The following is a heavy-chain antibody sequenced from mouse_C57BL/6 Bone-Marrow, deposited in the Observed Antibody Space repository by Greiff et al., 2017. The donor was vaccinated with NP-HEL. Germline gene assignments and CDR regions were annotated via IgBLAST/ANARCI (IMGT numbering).Heavy chain of an antibody. Sequence: QVQLQQPGAELVRPGSSVKLSCKASGYTFTSYWMHWVKQRPIQGLEWIGNIDPSDSETHYNQKFKDKATLTVDKSSRTAYMQLSSLTSEDSAVYYCARNGYYYGSPLAYWGQGTLVTVSA. V-gene: IGHV1-52*01. CDR1: GYTFTSYW. J-gene: IGHJ3*01. D-gene: IGHD1-1*01. CDR2: IDPSDSET. CDR3: ARNGYYYGSPLAY.